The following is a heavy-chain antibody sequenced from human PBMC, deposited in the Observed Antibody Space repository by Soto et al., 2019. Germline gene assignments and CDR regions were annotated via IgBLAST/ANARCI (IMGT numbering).Heavy chain of an antibody. CDR2: INHSGST. V-gene: IGHV4-34*09. Sequence: SQPQSHTCAVYGGNFRGYYWTWIRKPPGTGLEWIGEINHSGSTYYNPSLKSRVTLSVDTSKNQFTLKLSSVTAADTAVYYCATGQQQLVEDSLGQGALVTVSS. D-gene: IGHD6-13*01. CDR1: GGNFRGYY. J-gene: IGHJ4*02. CDR3: ATGQQQLVEDS.